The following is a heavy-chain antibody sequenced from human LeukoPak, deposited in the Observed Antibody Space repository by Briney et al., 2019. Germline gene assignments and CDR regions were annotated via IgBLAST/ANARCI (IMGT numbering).Heavy chain of an antibody. CDR1: GYSFTSYW. D-gene: IGHD6-13*01. CDR3: ARAIAAAGHNWFDP. CDR2: IYPGDSDT. Sequence: GESLEISCKGSGYSFTSYWIGWVRQMPGKGLEWMGIIYPGDSDTRYSPSFQGQVTISADKSISTAYLQWSSLKASDTATYYCARAIAAAGHNWFDPWGQGTLVTVSS. V-gene: IGHV5-51*01. J-gene: IGHJ5*02.